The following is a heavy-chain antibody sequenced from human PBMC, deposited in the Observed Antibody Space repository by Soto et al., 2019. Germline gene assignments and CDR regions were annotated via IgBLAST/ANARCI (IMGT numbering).Heavy chain of an antibody. V-gene: IGHV3-53*01. Sequence: DVQLVESGGGLIQPGESLRLSCAAFGLTISGKKYVAWVRQAPGKGLEWVSGLYDVDGSFYADSVMGRFTTSSDSSKTTVYLQMNDLRPDDTAVYYCATWNEREHAYDVWGQGTTVTVSA. D-gene: IGHD1-1*01. CDR1: GLTISGKKY. J-gene: IGHJ3*01. CDR3: ATWNEREHAYDV. CDR2: LYDVDGS.